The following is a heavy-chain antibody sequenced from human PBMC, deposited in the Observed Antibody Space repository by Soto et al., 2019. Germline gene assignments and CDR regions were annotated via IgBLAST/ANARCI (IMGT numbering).Heavy chain of an antibody. CDR3: ASFITMVRRVFHYYYGTDV. V-gene: IGHV4-34*01. CDR1: GGSFSGYY. CDR2: INHSGST. D-gene: IGHD3-10*01. J-gene: IGHJ6*02. Sequence: SETLSLTCAVYGGSFSGYYWSWIRQPPGKGLEWIGEINHSGSTNYNPSLKSRVTISVDTSKNQFSLKLSSVTAADTAVYYCASFITMVRRVFHYYYGTDVSGQGTTVTVSS.